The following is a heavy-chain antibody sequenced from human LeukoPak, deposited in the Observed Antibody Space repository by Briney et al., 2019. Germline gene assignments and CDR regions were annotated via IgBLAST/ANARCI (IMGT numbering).Heavy chain of an antibody. CDR3: ARSGGKGYFDY. CDR2: ISSSGSTI. Sequence: PGGSLRLSCAASGFTFSSYETNWVRQAPGKGLEWVSYISSSGSTIYYADSVGGRFTISRDNAKNSLYLQMNSLRAEDTAVYYCARSGGKGYFDYWGQGTLVTVSS. V-gene: IGHV3-48*03. CDR1: GFTFSSYE. D-gene: IGHD4-23*01. J-gene: IGHJ4*02.